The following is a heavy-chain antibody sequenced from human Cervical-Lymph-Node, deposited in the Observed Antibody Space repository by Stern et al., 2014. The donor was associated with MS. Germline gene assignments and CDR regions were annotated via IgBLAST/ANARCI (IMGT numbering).Heavy chain of an antibody. V-gene: IGHV5-51*01. CDR3: VRRRDSAGYDTFDL. CDR1: GYTFSNFW. Sequence: VQLVESGAEVKKPGESLKISCRTSGYTFSNFWIGWVRQMPGKGLEWMGVIYPAHSDTNYGPSFQGRVPIPADESIRTPNLQWRSLKASDAAMYYCVRRRDSAGYDTFDLWGQGTMLIVSS. D-gene: IGHD3-22*01. J-gene: IGHJ3*01. CDR2: IYPAHSDT.